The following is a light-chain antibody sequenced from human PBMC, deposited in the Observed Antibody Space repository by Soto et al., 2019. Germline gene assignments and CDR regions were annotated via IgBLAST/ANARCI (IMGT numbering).Light chain of an antibody. V-gene: IGKV4-1*01. CDR3: QQYYISPLT. Sequence: DIVMTQSPDSLAVSLGERATINCKSSQSGLYSSNNKTYLAWYQQKPGQPPKLLIYWASTRESGVPDRFSGSGSGTDFTLTISSLQAEDVAVYYCQQYYISPLTFGGGTKVEIK. CDR1: QSGLYSSNNKTY. J-gene: IGKJ4*01. CDR2: WAS.